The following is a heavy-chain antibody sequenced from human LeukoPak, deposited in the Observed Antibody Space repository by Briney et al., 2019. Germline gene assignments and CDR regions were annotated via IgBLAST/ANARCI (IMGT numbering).Heavy chain of an antibody. J-gene: IGHJ4*02. CDR1: GFTFSSYA. CDR3: ARDGPHGYYYDSSSLKYYFDY. Sequence: GGSLRLSCAASGFTFSSYAMSWVRQAPGKGLEWVSAISGSGGSTYYADSVKGRFTISRDNSKNTLHLQMNSLRAEDTAVYYCARDGPHGYYYDSSSLKYYFDYWGQGTLVTVSS. D-gene: IGHD3-22*01. CDR2: ISGSGGST. V-gene: IGHV3-23*01.